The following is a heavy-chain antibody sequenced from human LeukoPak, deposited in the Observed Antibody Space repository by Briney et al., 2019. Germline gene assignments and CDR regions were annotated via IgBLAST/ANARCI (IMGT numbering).Heavy chain of an antibody. CDR1: GFTFSSYS. CDR3: ARDGLQLWPDSYYYMDV. CDR2: ISSSSSYI. J-gene: IGHJ6*03. D-gene: IGHD5-18*01. V-gene: IGHV3-21*01. Sequence: GGSLRLSCAASGFTFSSYSMNWVRQAPGKGLEWVSSISSSSSYIYYGDSVKGRFTISRDNATKSLYLQMNSLRAEDTAVYHCARDGLQLWPDSYYYMDVWGKGATVTVSS.